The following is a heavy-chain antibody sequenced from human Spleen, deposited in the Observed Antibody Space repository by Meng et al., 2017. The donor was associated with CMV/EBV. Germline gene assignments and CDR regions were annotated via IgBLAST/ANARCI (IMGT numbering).Heavy chain of an antibody. Sequence: ASVKVSCKASGYTFTSYAMHWVRQAPGQRLEWMGWISAYNGNTNYAQKLQGRVTMTTDTSTSTAYMELRSLRSDDTAVYYCARDRGVVDYYYYGMDVWGQGTTVTVSS. CDR1: GYTFTSYA. CDR2: ISAYNGNT. CDR3: ARDRGVVDYYYYGMDV. V-gene: IGHV1-18*01. D-gene: IGHD3-10*01. J-gene: IGHJ6*02.